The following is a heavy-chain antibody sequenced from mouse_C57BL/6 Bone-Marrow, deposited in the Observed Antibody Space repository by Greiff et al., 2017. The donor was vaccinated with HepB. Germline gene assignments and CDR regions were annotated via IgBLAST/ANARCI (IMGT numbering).Heavy chain of an antibody. CDR3: ARYYGSSHWYFDV. CDR1: GYTFTDYY. V-gene: IGHV1-19*01. CDR2: INPYNGGT. J-gene: IGHJ1*03. Sequence: EVQLQQSGPVLVKPGASVKMSCKASGYTFTDYYMNWVKQSHGKSLEWIGVINPYNGGTSYNQKFKGKATLTVDKSSSTAYMELNSLTSEDSAVYYCARYYGSSHWYFDVWGTGTTVTVSS. D-gene: IGHD1-1*01.